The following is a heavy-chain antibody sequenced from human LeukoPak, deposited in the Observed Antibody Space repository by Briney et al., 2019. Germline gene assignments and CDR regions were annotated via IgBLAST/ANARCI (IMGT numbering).Heavy chain of an antibody. CDR2: ISSSSSYI. Sequence: PGGSLRLSCAASGFTFSSYSMNWVRQAPGKGLEWVSSISSSSSYINYADSVKGRFTISRDNAKNSLYLQMNRPRAEETAVYYCTRSYQSIAAAATDYWGQGTLVTASS. D-gene: IGHD6-13*01. CDR3: TRSYQSIAAAATDY. V-gene: IGHV3-21*01. CDR1: GFTFSSYS. J-gene: IGHJ4*02.